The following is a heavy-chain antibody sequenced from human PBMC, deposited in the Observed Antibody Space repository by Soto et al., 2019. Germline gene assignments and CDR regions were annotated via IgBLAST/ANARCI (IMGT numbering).Heavy chain of an antibody. J-gene: IGHJ5*02. CDR2: IYHNGVT. Sequence: QVQLQESGPGLVKPSETLSLTCIVSGDSMRNTDYYWGWIRQPPGKKLEWIGSIYHNGVTYYSPSLESRVTLSIDTSKNHFSLKLPSVTATDTAIHYCARARYIWNHGFMTGSFAPWGRGVLVTVSS. D-gene: IGHD1-1*01. CDR1: GDSMRNTDYY. V-gene: IGHV4-39*02. CDR3: ARARYIWNHGFMTGSFAP.